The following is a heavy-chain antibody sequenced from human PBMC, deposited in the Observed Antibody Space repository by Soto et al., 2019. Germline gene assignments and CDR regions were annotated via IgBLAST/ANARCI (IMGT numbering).Heavy chain of an antibody. V-gene: IGHV4-59*01. CDR1: GGSIRSYY. D-gene: IGHD6-19*01. CDR2: IYYTGTT. Sequence: PSETLSLTCTVSGGSIRSYYWSWIRQPPGKGLEWIGYIYYTGTTNYNPSLKSRVTISVDTSKNQFSLKLSSVTAADTAVYYCARSQWLVGISYDYWGQGTLVTVSS. CDR3: ARSQWLVGISYDY. J-gene: IGHJ4*02.